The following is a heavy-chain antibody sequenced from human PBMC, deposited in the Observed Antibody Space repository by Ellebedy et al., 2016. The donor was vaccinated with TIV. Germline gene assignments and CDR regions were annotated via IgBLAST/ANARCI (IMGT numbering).Heavy chain of an antibody. CDR3: ARGAAIWGRVKDFCDY. J-gene: IGHJ4*02. Sequence: GESLKISCAASGFTFSSYAMHWVRQAPGKGLEWVAVISYDGSNKYYADSVKGRFTISRDNSKNTLYLQMNSLRAEDTAVYYCARGAAIWGRVKDFCDYWGQGTLVTVSS. V-gene: IGHV3-30-3*01. CDR1: GFTFSSYA. CDR2: ISYDGSNK. D-gene: IGHD7-27*01.